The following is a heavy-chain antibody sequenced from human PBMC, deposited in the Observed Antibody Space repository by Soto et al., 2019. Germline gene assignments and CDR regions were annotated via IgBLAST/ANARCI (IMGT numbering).Heavy chain of an antibody. Sequence: GASVKVSCKASGYTFTSYDINWVRQATGQGLEWMGWMNPNSGNTGYAQKFQGRVTMTRNTSISTAYMELSSLRSEDTAVYYCARGFPNIVVVPAAINDYWGQGTLVTVSS. D-gene: IGHD2-2*01. CDR2: MNPNSGNT. CDR3: ARGFPNIVVVPAAINDY. J-gene: IGHJ4*02. V-gene: IGHV1-8*01. CDR1: GYTFTSYD.